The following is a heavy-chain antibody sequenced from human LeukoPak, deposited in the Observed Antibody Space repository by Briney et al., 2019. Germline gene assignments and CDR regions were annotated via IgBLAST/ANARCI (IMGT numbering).Heavy chain of an antibody. J-gene: IGHJ4*02. Sequence: GGSLRLSCAASGFTFSSYGMHWVRQAPGKGPEWVAVISYDGSNKYYADSVKGRFTISRDNSKNTLYLQMNSLRAEDTAVYYCAKDKYYYGSGSSEGYFDYWGQGTLVTVSS. D-gene: IGHD3-10*01. CDR3: AKDKYYYGSGSSEGYFDY. V-gene: IGHV3-30*18. CDR2: ISYDGSNK. CDR1: GFTFSSYG.